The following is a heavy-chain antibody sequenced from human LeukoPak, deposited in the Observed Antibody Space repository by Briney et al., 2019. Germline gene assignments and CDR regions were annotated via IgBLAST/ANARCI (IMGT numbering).Heavy chain of an antibody. CDR1: GGSISSYY. CDR2: IYTSGST. CDR3: ARGGVSYYDSSGLRRFDAFDI. D-gene: IGHD3-22*01. V-gene: IGHV4-4*07. J-gene: IGHJ3*02. Sequence: SETLSLTCTVSGGSISSYYWSWIRQPAGKGLEWIGRIYTSGSTNYNPSLKSRVTMSVDTSKNQFSLKLSSVTAADTAVYYCARGGVSYYDSSGLRRFDAFDIWGQGTMVTVSS.